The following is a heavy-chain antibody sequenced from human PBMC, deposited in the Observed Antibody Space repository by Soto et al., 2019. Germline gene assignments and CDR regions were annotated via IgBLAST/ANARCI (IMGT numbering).Heavy chain of an antibody. J-gene: IGHJ4*02. CDR1: GGSFSCYY. Sequence: SETLSLTCAVYGGSFSCYYWSWIRQPPGKGLEWIGEINHSGSTNYNPSLKSRVTISVDTSKNQFSLKLSSVTAADTAVYYCAREGTGDCSSTSCSWDFDYWGQGTLVTVSS. V-gene: IGHV4-34*01. CDR2: INHSGST. CDR3: AREGTGDCSSTSCSWDFDY. D-gene: IGHD2-2*01.